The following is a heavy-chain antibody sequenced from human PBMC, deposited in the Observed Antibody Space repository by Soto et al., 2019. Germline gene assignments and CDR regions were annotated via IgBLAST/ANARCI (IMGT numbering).Heavy chain of an antibody. V-gene: IGHV1-3*01. CDR2: INAGNGNT. CDR3: ARAYGDSPFDAFDI. CDR1: GYTFTSYT. D-gene: IGHD4-17*01. Sequence: ASVKVSCKASGYTFTSYTMHWVRQAPGQRLEWMGWINAGNGNTKYSQKFQGRVTITRDTSASTAYMELSSLRSEDTTVYYCARAYGDSPFDAFDIWGQGTMVTVS. J-gene: IGHJ3*02.